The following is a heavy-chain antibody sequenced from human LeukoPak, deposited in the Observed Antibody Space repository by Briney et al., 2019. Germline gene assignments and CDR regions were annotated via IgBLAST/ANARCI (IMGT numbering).Heavy chain of an antibody. CDR2: IYYRGST. V-gene: IGHV4-59*01. CDR1: GGSISSYY. D-gene: IGHD3-3*02. CDR3: ARGAMFGRAIDY. J-gene: IGHJ4*02. Sequence: VKPSETLSLTCTVSGGSISSYYWSWIRQPPGKGLEWIGYIYYRGSTNYNPSLKSRVTTSVDTSKNQFSLRLSSVTAADTAVYYCARGAMFGRAIDYWGQGTLVTVSS.